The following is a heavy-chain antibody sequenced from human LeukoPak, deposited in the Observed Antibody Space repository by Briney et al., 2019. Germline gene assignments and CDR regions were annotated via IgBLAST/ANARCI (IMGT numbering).Heavy chain of an antibody. CDR2: IYYSGST. J-gene: IGHJ3*02. CDR3: ARLTGYRIESAFDI. D-gene: IGHD3-9*01. V-gene: IGHV4-39*01. Sequence: PSETLSLTCTVSGDSISSSSSYWGWIRQPPGEGLEWIGSIYYSGSTYYNTSLKSRVTISVDTSKNQFSLRLNSVTAADTAVYYCARLTGYRIESAFDIWGQGTMVTVSS. CDR1: GDSISSSSSY.